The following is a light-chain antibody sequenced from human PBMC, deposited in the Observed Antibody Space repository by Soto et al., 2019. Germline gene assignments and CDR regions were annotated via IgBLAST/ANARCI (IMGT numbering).Light chain of an antibody. CDR1: QGISTY. V-gene: IGKV1-39*01. Sequence: DIQMTQSPSSLSASVGDRVTITCRASQGISTYLNWYQQKPGKAPKVLIYAASSLQSGVPSRFSGSGSETDFTLTINSLQPEDFATYSCQQSYSTTWAFGQATKVDIK. CDR3: QQSYSTTWA. J-gene: IGKJ1*01. CDR2: AAS.